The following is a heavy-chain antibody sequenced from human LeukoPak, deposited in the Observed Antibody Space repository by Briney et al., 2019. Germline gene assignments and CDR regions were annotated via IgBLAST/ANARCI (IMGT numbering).Heavy chain of an antibody. Sequence: ASVKVSCKASGYTFTDFYMLWVRQAPGQGLEWMGWISPNSGGTDYAQKFQGRVTMTRDTSTSTAYMELSRLRSDDTAVYHCARGHGSYYYYMDVWGMGTTVTVSS. D-gene: IGHD3-10*01. CDR2: ISPNSGGT. CDR3: ARGHGSYYYYMDV. J-gene: IGHJ6*03. CDR1: GYTFTDFY. V-gene: IGHV1-2*02.